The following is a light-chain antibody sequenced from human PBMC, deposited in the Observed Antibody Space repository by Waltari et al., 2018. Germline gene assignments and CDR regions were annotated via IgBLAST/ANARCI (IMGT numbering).Light chain of an antibody. Sequence: ETVVTKSPATLSMSPGERATLSCRTSQSIGSSLAWYQQRPGQAPRLLIYRASTRATGIPDRFSGSGSETEFTLTISSLQSEDIAVYYCQQYNNWPPGTFGQGTKVEI. CDR2: RAS. V-gene: IGKV3-15*01. CDR1: QSIGSS. J-gene: IGKJ1*01. CDR3: QQYNNWPPGT.